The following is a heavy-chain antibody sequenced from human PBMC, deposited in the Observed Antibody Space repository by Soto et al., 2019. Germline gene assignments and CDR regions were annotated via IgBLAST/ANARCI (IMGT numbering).Heavy chain of an antibody. V-gene: IGHV1-46*01. CDR1: GYTYTSYY. CDR3: ARDQGIDGMDI. CDR2: INPSGGST. J-gene: IGHJ6*02. Sequence: QVQLVQSGAEVKKPGASVKVSCKASGYTYTSYYMHWVRQAPGQGLEWMGIINPSGGSTSYAQKFQGRVTMTRDTSTSTVYMELSSLRSEDTAVYYCARDQGIDGMDIWGQGTTVTVSS.